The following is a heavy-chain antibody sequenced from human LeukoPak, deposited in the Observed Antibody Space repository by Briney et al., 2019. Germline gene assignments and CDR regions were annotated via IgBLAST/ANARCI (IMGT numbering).Heavy chain of an antibody. Sequence: GGSLRLSCAASGFTFSSYSMNWVRQARGKGLEWVSSISSSSSYIYYADSVKGRFTISRDNSRNTLYLQMNSLRAEDTAVYYWAKRGPSVVAATYYYYYGMDVWGKGTTVTVSS. D-gene: IGHD2-15*01. J-gene: IGHJ6*04. CDR1: GFTFSSYS. CDR3: AKRGPSVVAATYYYYYGMDV. V-gene: IGHV3-21*04. CDR2: ISSSSSYI.